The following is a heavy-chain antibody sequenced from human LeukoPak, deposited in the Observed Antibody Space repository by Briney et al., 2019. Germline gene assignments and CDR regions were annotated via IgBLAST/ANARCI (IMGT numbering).Heavy chain of an antibody. CDR3: ARGRNLKGWLQESVRDFDY. CDR1: GFTFSDYY. J-gene: IGHJ4*02. D-gene: IGHD5-24*01. CDR2: ISSSGSTI. V-gene: IGHV3-11*01. Sequence: GGSLRLSCAASGFTFSDYYMSWIRQAPEKGLEWVSYISSSGSTIYYADSVKGRFTISRDNAKTSLYLQMNSLRAEDTAVYYCARGRNLKGWLQESVRDFDYWGQGTLVTVSS.